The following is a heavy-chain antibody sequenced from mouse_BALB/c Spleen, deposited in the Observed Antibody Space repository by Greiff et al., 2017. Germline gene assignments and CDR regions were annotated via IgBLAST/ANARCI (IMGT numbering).Heavy chain of an antibody. CDR1: GYSFTGYF. Sequence: VQLQQSGPELVKPGASVKISCKASGYSFTGYFMNWVMQSHGKSLEWIGRINPYNGDTFYNQKFKGKATLTVDKSSSTAHMELRSLASEDSAVYYCARSPIYYYGSSQFAYWGQGTLVTVSA. CDR3: ARSPIYYYGSSQFAY. CDR2: INPYNGDT. V-gene: IGHV1-20*02. D-gene: IGHD1-1*01. J-gene: IGHJ3*01.